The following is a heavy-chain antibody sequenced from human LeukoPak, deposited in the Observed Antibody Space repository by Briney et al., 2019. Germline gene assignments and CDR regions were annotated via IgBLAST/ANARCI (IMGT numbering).Heavy chain of an antibody. CDR1: GGPFSGYY. Sequence: SETLSFTCAVYGGPFSGYYWSWIRQPPGNGLEWIGEINHSGSTNYNPSLKSRVTISVDTSKQQFPLKLSSVTAADTAVYYCARVHSANWFDPWGQGTLVTVSS. CDR2: INHSGST. V-gene: IGHV4-34*01. D-gene: IGHD1-26*01. J-gene: IGHJ5*02. CDR3: ARVHSANWFDP.